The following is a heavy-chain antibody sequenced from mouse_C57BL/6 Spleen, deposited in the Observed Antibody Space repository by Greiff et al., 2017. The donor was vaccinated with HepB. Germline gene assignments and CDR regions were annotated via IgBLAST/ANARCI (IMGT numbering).Heavy chain of an antibody. J-gene: IGHJ1*03. D-gene: IGHD3-2*02. V-gene: IGHV1-64*01. Sequence: QVQLQQPGAELVKPGASVKLSCKASGYTFTSYWMHWVKQRPGQGLEWIGMIHPNSGSTNYYEKFKSKATLTVDKSSSTAYMQLSSLTSEDSAVSYCARGVCQDWYFDVWGTGTTVTVSS. CDR3: ARGVCQDWYFDV. CDR2: IHPNSGST. CDR1: GYTFTSYW.